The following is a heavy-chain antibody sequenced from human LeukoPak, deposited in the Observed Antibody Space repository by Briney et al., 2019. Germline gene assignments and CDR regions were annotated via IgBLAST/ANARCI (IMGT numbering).Heavy chain of an antibody. J-gene: IGHJ4*02. Sequence: GGSLRLCCAASGFTFSSYWMHWVRQAPGKGLVWVSRINSYGSSTSYADSVKGRFTISRDNAKNTLYLQMNSLRAEDTAVYYCARAPLVSYDSSGYYVGYFDYWGQGTLVTVSS. CDR2: INSYGSST. CDR3: ARAPLVSYDSSGYYVGYFDY. D-gene: IGHD3-22*01. V-gene: IGHV3-74*01. CDR1: GFTFSSYW.